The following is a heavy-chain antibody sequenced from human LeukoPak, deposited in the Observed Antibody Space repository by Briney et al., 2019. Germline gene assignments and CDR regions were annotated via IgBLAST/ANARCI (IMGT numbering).Heavy chain of an antibody. CDR3: ARGYYDSSGYQTGWYFDL. Sequence: GGSLRLSCAASGFTFSSYWMSWVRQAPGKGLEWVANIKQDGSEKYYVDSVKGRFTISRDNAKNSLYLQMNSLRAEDTAVYYCARGYYDSSGYQTGWYFDLWGRGTLVTVSS. V-gene: IGHV3-7*01. J-gene: IGHJ2*01. D-gene: IGHD3-22*01. CDR2: IKQDGSEK. CDR1: GFTFSSYW.